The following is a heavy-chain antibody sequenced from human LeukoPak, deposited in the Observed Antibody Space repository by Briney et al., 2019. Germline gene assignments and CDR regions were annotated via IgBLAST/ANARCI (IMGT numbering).Heavy chain of an antibody. CDR2: TSSSNSHT. CDR1: GFTFSDYY. Sequence: GGSLRLFCAASGFTFSDYYMSWIRPPPGKGVEWVSYTSSSNSHTNYPDSVKGRFTISRDNAKNSLYLQMNSLRAEDTAVYYCARAASRGYSYGFDYWGQGTLVTVSS. D-gene: IGHD5-18*01. V-gene: IGHV3-11*05. CDR3: ARAASRGYSYGFDY. J-gene: IGHJ4*02.